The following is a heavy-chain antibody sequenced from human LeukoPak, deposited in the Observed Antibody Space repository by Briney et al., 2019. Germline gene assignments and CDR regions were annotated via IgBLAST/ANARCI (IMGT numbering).Heavy chain of an antibody. V-gene: IGHV4-34*01. CDR3: ARGERDIVVVPAAPPNWFDP. Sequence: SETLSLTCAVYGGSFSGYYWSWIRQPPGKGLEWIGEINHSGSTNYNPSLKSRVTISVDTSKNQFSLKLSSVTAADTAVYYCARGERDIVVVPAAPPNWFDPWGQGTLDTVSS. CDR1: GGSFSGYY. J-gene: IGHJ5*02. CDR2: INHSGST. D-gene: IGHD2-2*01.